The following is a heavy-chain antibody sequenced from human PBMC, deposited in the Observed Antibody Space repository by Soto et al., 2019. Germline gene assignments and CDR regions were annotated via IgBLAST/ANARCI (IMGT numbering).Heavy chain of an antibody. CDR1: GYSFAIYW. Sequence: GESLKLSCKGSGYSFAIYWISWVRQMPGKGLEWMGRIDPSDSYTNYSPSFQGHVTISADKSISTAYLQWSSLKASDTAMYYCARVRPANMDVWGQGTTVTVSS. V-gene: IGHV5-10-1*01. J-gene: IGHJ6*02. CDR2: IDPSDSYT. D-gene: IGHD2-2*01. CDR3: ARVRPANMDV.